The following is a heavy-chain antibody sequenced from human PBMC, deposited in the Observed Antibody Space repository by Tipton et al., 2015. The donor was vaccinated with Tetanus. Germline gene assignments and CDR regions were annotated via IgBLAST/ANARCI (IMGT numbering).Heavy chain of an antibody. J-gene: IGHJ5*02. D-gene: IGHD7-27*01. CDR1: GDSVRSSRYY. CDR3: ARQLWGYWFDP. Sequence: TLSLTCTVSGDSVRSSRYYWGWVRQPPGKGLEWIGSVYFSGSTYYSPSLKSRVTMSVDTSKNQFSLKLDSVTATDTAIYYCARQLWGYWFDPWDQGTLVIVSS. V-gene: IGHV4-39*01. CDR2: VYFSGST.